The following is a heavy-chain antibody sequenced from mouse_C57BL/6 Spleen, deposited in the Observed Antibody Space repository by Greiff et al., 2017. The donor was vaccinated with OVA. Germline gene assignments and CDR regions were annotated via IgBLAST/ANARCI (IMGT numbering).Heavy chain of an antibody. CDR1: GYTFTDYN. J-gene: IGHJ1*03. V-gene: IGHV1-18*01. CDR3: ARSIYYYGSHWYFDV. Sequence: EVQLQQSGPELVKPGASVKIPCKASGYTFTDYNMDWVKQSHGQSLEWIGDINPNNGGTIYNQKFKGKATLTVDKSSSTAYMELRSLTSEDTAGYYCARSIYYYGSHWYFDVWGTGTTVTVSS. CDR2: INPNNGGT. D-gene: IGHD1-1*01.